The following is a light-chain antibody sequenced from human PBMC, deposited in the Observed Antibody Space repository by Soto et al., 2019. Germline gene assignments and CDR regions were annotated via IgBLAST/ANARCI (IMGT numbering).Light chain of an antibody. J-gene: IGKJ5*01. CDR1: QSVRGN. CDR3: QQYKYKPPA. V-gene: IGKV3-15*01. Sequence: EIVMTQSPATLSVSPGERAALSCRASQSVRGNLAWYQQTPGQAPRLLIYGASTRATGIPARFSGSVFGTEFTLTISSLNSEDFAVYYCQQYKYKPPAFGQGTRLEIK. CDR2: GAS.